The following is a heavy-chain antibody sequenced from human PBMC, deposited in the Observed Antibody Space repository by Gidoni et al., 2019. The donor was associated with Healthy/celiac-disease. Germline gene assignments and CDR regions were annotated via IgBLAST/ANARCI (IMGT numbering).Heavy chain of an antibody. Sequence: QVQLVESGGGVVQPGRSLSLSCAASGFPFSSYGMHWVRQAPGKGLEWVAVISYDGSNKYYADSVKGRFTISRDNSKNTLYLQMNSLRAEDTAVYYCARDGGSPSWALDYWGQGTLVTVSS. J-gene: IGHJ4*02. V-gene: IGHV3-30*03. CDR3: ARDGGSPSWALDY. CDR2: ISYDGSNK. D-gene: IGHD2-15*01. CDR1: GFPFSSYG.